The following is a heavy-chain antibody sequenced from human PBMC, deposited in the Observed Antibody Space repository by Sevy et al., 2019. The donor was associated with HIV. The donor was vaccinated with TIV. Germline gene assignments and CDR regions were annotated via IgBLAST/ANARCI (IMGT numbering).Heavy chain of an antibody. CDR1: GFTFNDYS. J-gene: IGHJ4*02. Sequence: GGSLRLSCAASGFTFNDYSMSWVRQAPGKGLEWVSYISDSSATIHYADSVKGRLNISRDNANNSLYLQMNTLRAEDTAVYYCASQRGGYERLYYFDSWGQGTLVTVSS. V-gene: IGHV3-48*01. CDR3: ASQRGGYERLYYFDS. D-gene: IGHD5-12*01. CDR2: ISDSSATI.